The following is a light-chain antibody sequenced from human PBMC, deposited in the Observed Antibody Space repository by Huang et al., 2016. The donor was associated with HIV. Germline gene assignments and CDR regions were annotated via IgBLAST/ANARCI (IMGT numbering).Light chain of an antibody. CDR2: GAS. V-gene: IGKV3D-15*01. CDR1: QRVISN. J-gene: IGKJ5*01. Sequence: EMVMTQSPATMSVSPGERATLYCRASQRVISNLAWYQQTPGRAPRRLIYGASTRATGIPARFSGSGSGTEFTLTISSLQSEDFAVYYCLQYTTWPPVTFGQGTRLEI. CDR3: LQYTTWPPVT.